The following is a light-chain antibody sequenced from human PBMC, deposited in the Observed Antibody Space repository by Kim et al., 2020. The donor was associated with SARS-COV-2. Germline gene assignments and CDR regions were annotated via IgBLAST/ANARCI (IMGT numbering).Light chain of an antibody. CDR3: QAWDSSTGV. J-gene: IGLJ2*01. V-gene: IGLV3-1*01. CDR1: KLGDKY. CDR2: QDS. Sequence: SYELTQPPSVSVSPGQTASITCSGDKLGDKYACWYQQKPGQSPVLVIYQDSKRPSGIPERFSGSNSGNTATLTISGPQAMDEADYYCQAWDSSTGVFG.